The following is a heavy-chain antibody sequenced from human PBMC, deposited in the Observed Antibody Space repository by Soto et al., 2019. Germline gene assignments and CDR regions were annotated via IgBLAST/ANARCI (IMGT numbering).Heavy chain of an antibody. CDR1: GFTFSSYA. J-gene: IGHJ3*02. D-gene: IGHD6-6*01. CDR3: ARSRRHSSRDPDSFLRGAFDI. CDR2: ISYDGSNK. Sequence: GGSLRLSCAASGFTFSSYAMHWVRQAPGKGLEWVAVISYDGSNKYYADSVKGRFTISRDNSKNTLYLQMNSLRAEDTAVYYCARSRRHSSRDPDSFLRGAFDIWGQGTMVTVSS. V-gene: IGHV3-30*04.